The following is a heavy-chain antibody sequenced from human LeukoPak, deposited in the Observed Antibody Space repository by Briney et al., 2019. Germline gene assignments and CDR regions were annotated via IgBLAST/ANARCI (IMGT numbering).Heavy chain of an antibody. CDR3: ARSPEGWNSYYYYYGMDV. D-gene: IGHD1-7*01. J-gene: IGHJ6*02. CDR1: GYTFTSYG. V-gene: IGHV1-18*01. CDR2: ISAYNGNT. Sequence: GASVKVSCKASGYTFTSYGISWVRQAPGQGLEWMGWISAYNGNTNYAQKLQGRVTMTTDTSTSTAYMELRSLRSDDTAVYYCARSPEGWNSYYYYYGMDVWGQGTTVTVSS.